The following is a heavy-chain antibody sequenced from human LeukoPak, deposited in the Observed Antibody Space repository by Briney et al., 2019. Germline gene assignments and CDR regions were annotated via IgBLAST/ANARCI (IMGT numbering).Heavy chain of an antibody. CDR2: IGIDSGNT. CDR1: GFTFSDYS. V-gene: IGHV3-48*01. Sequence: GGSLRLSCAASGFTFSDYSMNWFRQAPGKGLEWISYIGIDSGNTNYADSVKGRFTISGDKAKNSLYLQMNSLRVEDTAVYYCARDYKYAFDNWGQGTLVTVSS. D-gene: IGHD5-24*01. J-gene: IGHJ4*02. CDR3: ARDYKYAFDN.